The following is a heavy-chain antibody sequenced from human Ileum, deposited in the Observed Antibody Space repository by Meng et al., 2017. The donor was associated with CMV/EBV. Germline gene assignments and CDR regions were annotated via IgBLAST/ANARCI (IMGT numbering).Heavy chain of an antibody. CDR1: GDSISSGDFY. V-gene: IGHV4-30-4*08. CDR3: ATEYSASPGWFDP. CDR2: IYYSGST. J-gene: IGHJ5*02. Sequence: VGREESGPGLVKPSPTLSLICTVSGDSISSGDFYWTWIRQSPGKGPEWIGYIYYSGSTYYNPSLKSRLTIALDTSKNQFSLRLTSVTDADTGVYYCATEYSASPGWFDPWGQGILVTVSS. D-gene: IGHD5-12*01.